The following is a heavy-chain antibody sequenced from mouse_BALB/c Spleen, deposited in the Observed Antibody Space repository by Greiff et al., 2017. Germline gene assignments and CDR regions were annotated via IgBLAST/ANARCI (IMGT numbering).Heavy chain of an antibody. CDR3: ARELRFAY. CDR1: GYTFTSYW. Sequence: VKLMESGAELVKPGASVKLSCKASGYTFTSYWMHWVKQRPGQGLEWIGEINPSNGRTNYNEKFKSKATLTVDKSSSTAYMQLSSLTSEDSAVYYCARELRFAYWGQGTLVTVSA. J-gene: IGHJ3*01. V-gene: IGHV1S81*02. CDR2: INPSNGRT. D-gene: IGHD4-1*01.